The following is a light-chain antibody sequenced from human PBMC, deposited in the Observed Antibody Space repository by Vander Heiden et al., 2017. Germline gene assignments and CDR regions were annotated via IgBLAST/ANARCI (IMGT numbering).Light chain of an antibody. CDR3: QQYNNWPPMYT. Sequence: EIVMTQSPATLSVSPGERATLSRRASQSVSSNLAWYQPKPGQAPRLLIYGASTRATGIPARFSGSGSGTEFTLTISSLQSEDFAVYYCQQYNNWPPMYTFGQGTKLEIK. V-gene: IGKV3-15*01. J-gene: IGKJ2*01. CDR1: QSVSSN. CDR2: GAS.